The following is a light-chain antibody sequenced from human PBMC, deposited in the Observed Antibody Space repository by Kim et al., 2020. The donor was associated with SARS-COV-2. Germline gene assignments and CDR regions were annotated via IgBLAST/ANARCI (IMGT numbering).Light chain of an antibody. CDR1: SATSNYD. J-gene: IGLJ3*02. V-gene: IGLV4-69*01. Sequence: SVKLTCPLSSATSNYDIVWHQQQPEKGPRYLLKVNSHGSHSKGDGIPDRFSGSSSGAERYLTISSLQSEDEGDYYCQTWPTDIHVFGGGTQLTVL. CDR3: QTWPTDIHV. CDR2: VNSHGSH.